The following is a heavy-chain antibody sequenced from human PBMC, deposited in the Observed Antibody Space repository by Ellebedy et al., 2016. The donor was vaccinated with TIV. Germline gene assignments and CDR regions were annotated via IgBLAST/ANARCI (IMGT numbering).Heavy chain of an antibody. CDR1: GFTFSSYS. V-gene: IGHV3-74*01. D-gene: IGHD2-15*01. Sequence: PGGSLRLSCAASGFTFSSYSMNWVRQAPGKGLVWVSRIDSGGGTTYYADSVKGRFTISRDNSKNTLYLQMNSLRAEDTALYYCARGATLVVVATLDYWGQGTLVTVSS. J-gene: IGHJ4*02. CDR3: ARGATLVVVATLDY. CDR2: IDSGGGTT.